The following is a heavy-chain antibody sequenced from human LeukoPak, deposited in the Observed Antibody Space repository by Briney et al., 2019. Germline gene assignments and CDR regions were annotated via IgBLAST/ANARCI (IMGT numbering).Heavy chain of an antibody. CDR2: IRSKANSYAT. CDR1: GFTFSGSA. D-gene: IGHD3-22*01. V-gene: IGHV3-73*01. Sequence: GGSLKLSCASSGFTFSGSAMHALRQASGKGLEWVGRIRSKANSYATAYAASVKGRFTISRDDSKNTAYLQMNSLKTEDTAVYYCTRPDYYDSSGLTLDAFDIWGQGTMVTVSS. CDR3: TRPDYYDSSGLTLDAFDI. J-gene: IGHJ3*02.